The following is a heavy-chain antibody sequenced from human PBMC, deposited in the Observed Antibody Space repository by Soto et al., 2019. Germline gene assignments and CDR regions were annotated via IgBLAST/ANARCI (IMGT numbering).Heavy chain of an antibody. Sequence: QVQLVQSGAEVKKPGASVKVSCKASGYTFTGYYMHWVRQAPGQGLEWMGWINPNSGGTNYAQKFQGWVTMTRDTSISTAYMELSRLRSDDTAVYYCARDLTPAEAAVAGMYYYYGMDVWGQRTTVTVSS. CDR3: ARDLTPAEAAVAGMYYYYGMDV. V-gene: IGHV1-2*04. D-gene: IGHD6-19*01. CDR2: INPNSGGT. CDR1: GYTFTGYY. J-gene: IGHJ6*02.